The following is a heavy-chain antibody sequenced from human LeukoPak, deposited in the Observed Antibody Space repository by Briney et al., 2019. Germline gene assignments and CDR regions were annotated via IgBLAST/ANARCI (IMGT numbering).Heavy chain of an antibody. CDR2: ISYDGSNK. D-gene: IGHD3-22*01. CDR3: AKDIYYDSSGFEY. J-gene: IGHJ4*02. V-gene: IGHV3-30*18. Sequence: GGSLRLSCAASGFTLSSYGMHWVRQAPGKGLEWVAVISYDGSNKYYADSVKGRFTISRDNSKNTLYLQMNSLRAEDTAVYYCAKDIYYDSSGFEYWGQGTLVTVSS. CDR1: GFTLSSYG.